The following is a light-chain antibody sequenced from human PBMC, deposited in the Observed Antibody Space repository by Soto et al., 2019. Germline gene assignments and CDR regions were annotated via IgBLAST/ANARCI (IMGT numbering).Light chain of an antibody. J-gene: IGLJ2*01. CDR3: SSYAGSNLV. Sequence: QSALTQPPSASGSPGQSVTISCTGTSSDVGGYNYVSWYQQHPGKDPQVMIYEVSKRPSGVPDRFSGSKSGNTASLTVSGLQAEDEADYYCSSYAGSNLVFGGGTKLTVL. CDR2: EVS. CDR1: SSDVGGYNY. V-gene: IGLV2-8*01.